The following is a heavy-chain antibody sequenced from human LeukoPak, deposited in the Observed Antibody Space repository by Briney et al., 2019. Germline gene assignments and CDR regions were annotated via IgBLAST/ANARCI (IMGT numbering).Heavy chain of an antibody. J-gene: IGHJ4*02. V-gene: IGHV3-48*03. D-gene: IGHD3-10*01. Sequence: GGSLRLSCAASGFTFSSYEMNWVRQAPGKGLEWVSYISSSGSTIYYADSVKGRFTISRDNAKNSLYLQMNSLRAEDTAVYYCARGEYGSGSYHIDYWAQGTLVTVSS. CDR3: ARGEYGSGSYHIDY. CDR1: GFTFSSYE. CDR2: ISSSGSTI.